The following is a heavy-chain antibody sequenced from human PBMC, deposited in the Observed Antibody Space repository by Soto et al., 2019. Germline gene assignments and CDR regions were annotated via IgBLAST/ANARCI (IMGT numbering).Heavy chain of an antibody. D-gene: IGHD2-8*01. Sequence: PGGSLRLSCPTSGFTFSSNGMSWVRQAPGKGLDWVSGISGSGRKTYYADSVKGRFTISRDNSKNTLFLQMNSLRVEDTAVYYCAKNGLSDSPSAIDSWGQGTLVTVSS. CDR2: ISGSGRKT. CDR3: AKNGLSDSPSAIDS. CDR1: GFTFSSNG. V-gene: IGHV3-23*01. J-gene: IGHJ4*02.